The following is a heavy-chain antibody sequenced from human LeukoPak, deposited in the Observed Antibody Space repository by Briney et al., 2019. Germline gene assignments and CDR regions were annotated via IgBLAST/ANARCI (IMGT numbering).Heavy chain of an antibody. D-gene: IGHD1-26*01. J-gene: IGHJ4*02. CDR2: IYYSGST. CDR3: ARLTPYSGSPLGDY. CDR1: GGSISSYY. Sequence: PSEPLSLTCTVSGGSISSYYWGWIRQPPGKGLEWIGSIYYSGSTYYNPSLKSRVTISVDTSKNQFSLKLSSVTAADTAVYYCARLTPYSGSPLGDYWGQGTLVSVSS. V-gene: IGHV4-39*01.